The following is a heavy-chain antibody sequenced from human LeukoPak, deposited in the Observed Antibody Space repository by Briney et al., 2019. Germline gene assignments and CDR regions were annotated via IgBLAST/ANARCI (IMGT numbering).Heavy chain of an antibody. D-gene: IGHD3-3*01. CDR2: IYYSGST. CDR3: AGLDFWSGYTYSDDAFDI. J-gene: IGHJ3*02. CDR1: GGSISSYY. Sequence: SETLSLTCTVSGGSISSYYWSWIRQPPGKGLEWIGYIYYSGSTNYNPSLKSRVTISVDTSKNQFSLKLSSVTAADTAVYYCAGLDFWSGYTYSDDAFDIWGRGTMVTVSS. V-gene: IGHV4-59*01.